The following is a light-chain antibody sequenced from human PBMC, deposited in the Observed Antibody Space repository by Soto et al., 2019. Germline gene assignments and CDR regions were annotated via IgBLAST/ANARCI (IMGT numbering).Light chain of an antibody. V-gene: IGLV2-11*01. CDR3: CSYAGSYTWV. CDR1: SSDVGGYNY. Sequence: QSVLTQPRSVSGSPGQSVTNSCTGTSSDVGGYNYVSWYQQHPGKAPKVMIYDVSKRPSGVPDRFSGSKSGNTASLTISGIQAEDEADYYCCSYAGSYTWVFGGGTQLTVL. J-gene: IGLJ3*02. CDR2: DVS.